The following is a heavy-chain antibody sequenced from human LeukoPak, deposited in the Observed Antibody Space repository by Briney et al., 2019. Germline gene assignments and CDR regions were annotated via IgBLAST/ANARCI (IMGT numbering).Heavy chain of an antibody. D-gene: IGHD5-18*01. J-gene: IGHJ4*02. CDR2: FDPEDGET. CDR1: GYTLTELS. Sequence: ASVKVSCKVSGYTLTELSMHWVGQAPGKGLEWMGGFDPEDGETIYAQKFQGRVTMTEDTSTDTAYMELSSLRSEDTAVYYCATNVDTAMSTGVYYFDYWGQGTLVTVSS. CDR3: ATNVDTAMSTGVYYFDY. V-gene: IGHV1-24*01.